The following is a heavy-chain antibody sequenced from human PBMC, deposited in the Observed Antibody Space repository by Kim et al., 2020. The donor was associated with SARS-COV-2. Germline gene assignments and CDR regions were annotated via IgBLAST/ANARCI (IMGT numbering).Heavy chain of an antibody. CDR2: IYYSGST. D-gene: IGHD6-19*01. CDR3: ARLRTGYSSGWSIYYYYGMDV. V-gene: IGHV4-59*13. Sequence: SETLSLTCTVSGGSISSYYWSWIRQPLGKGLEWIGYIYYSGSTNYNPSLKSRVTISVDTSKNQFSLKLSSVTAADTAVYYCARLRTGYSSGWSIYYYYGMDVWGQGTTVTVSS. CDR1: GGSISSYY. J-gene: IGHJ6*02.